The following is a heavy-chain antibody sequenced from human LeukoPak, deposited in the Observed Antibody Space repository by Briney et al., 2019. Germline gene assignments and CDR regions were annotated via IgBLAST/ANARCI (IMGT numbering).Heavy chain of an antibody. CDR1: GYTFTGYY. V-gene: IGHV1-2*02. CDR3: ARNDYGDYVWFDP. Sequence: GASVKVSCKASGYTFTGYYMHWVRQAPGQGLEWMGWINPNSGGTNYAQKFQGRVTITAGKSTSTAYMELSSLRSEDTAVYYCARNDYGDYVWFDPWGQGTLVTVSS. D-gene: IGHD4-17*01. CDR2: INPNSGGT. J-gene: IGHJ5*02.